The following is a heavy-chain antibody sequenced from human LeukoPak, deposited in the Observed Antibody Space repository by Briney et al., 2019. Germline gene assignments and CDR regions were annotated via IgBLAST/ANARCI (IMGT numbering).Heavy chain of an antibody. Sequence: PGGSLRLSCAASGFTFSDYYMSWIRQAPGKGLEWVSYISSSGSTIYYADSVKGRFTISRDNSKNTLYLQMNSLRAEDTAVYYCPFMFRGVYYMDVWGKGTTVTVSS. CDR3: PFMFRGVYYMDV. V-gene: IGHV3-11*01. J-gene: IGHJ6*03. CDR1: GFTFSDYY. D-gene: IGHD3-10*01. CDR2: ISSSGSTI.